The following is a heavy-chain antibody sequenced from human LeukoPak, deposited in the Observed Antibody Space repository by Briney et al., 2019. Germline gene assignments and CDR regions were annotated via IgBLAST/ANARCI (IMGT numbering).Heavy chain of an antibody. J-gene: IGHJ5*02. D-gene: IGHD2-21*02. Sequence: PSETLSLTCTVSGGSISSSSYYWGWIRQPPGKGLEWIGSIYYSGSTNYNPSLKSRVTISVDTSKNQFSLKLSSVTAADTAVYYCAGLTRDRNWFDPWGQGTLVTVSS. V-gene: IGHV4-39*07. CDR2: IYYSGST. CDR1: GGSISSSSYY. CDR3: AGLTRDRNWFDP.